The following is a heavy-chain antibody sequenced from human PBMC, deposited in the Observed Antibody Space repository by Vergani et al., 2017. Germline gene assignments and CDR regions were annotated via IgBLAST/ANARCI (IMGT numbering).Heavy chain of an antibody. D-gene: IGHD6-19*01. CDR2: ISGSGGST. CDR3: AKDLGSGWYEGILDY. Sequence: EVQLLESGGGLVQPGGSLRLSCAASGFTFSSYAMSWVRQAPGKGLEWVSAISGSGGSTYYADSVKGRFTISRDNSKNTLYLQMNSLRAEETAVYYCAKDLGSGWYEGILDYWGQGTLVTVSS. V-gene: IGHV3-23*01. J-gene: IGHJ4*02. CDR1: GFTFSSYA.